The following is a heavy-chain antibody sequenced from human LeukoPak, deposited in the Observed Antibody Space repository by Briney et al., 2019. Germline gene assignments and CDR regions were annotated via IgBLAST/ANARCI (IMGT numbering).Heavy chain of an antibody. V-gene: IGHV1-3*03. Sequence: ASVKVSCKASGYTFTSYAMHWVRQAPGQRLEWMGWINAGNGNTKYSQQFQGRVTITRDTSASTAYMELSSLRSEDMAVYYCASSSGYSSSLRHWGEGTLVTVSS. CDR2: INAGNGNT. J-gene: IGHJ1*01. D-gene: IGHD6-13*01. CDR1: GYTFTSYA. CDR3: ASSSGYSSSLRH.